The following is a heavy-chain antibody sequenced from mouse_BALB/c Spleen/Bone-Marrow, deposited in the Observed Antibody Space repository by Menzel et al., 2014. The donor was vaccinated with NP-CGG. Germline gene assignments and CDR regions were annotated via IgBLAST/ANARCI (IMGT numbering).Heavy chain of an antibody. J-gene: IGHJ4*01. CDR2: INPGGGGT. V-gene: IGHV1-54*01. Sequence: QLQQSGAELVRPGTSVKVSCKASGYAFTNYLIEWVKQRPGQGLEWIGVINPGGGGTNYNEKFKGKATLTADKSSSTAYMQLSSLTSDDSAVYFCARWDYAMDYWGQGTSVTVSS. CDR1: GYAFTNYL. CDR3: ARWDYAMDY.